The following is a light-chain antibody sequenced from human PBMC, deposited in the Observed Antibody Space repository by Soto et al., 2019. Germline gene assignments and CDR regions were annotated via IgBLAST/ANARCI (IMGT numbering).Light chain of an antibody. CDR3: QQYDNWPPGT. CDR2: GAS. CDR1: QSVRSN. Sequence: EIVITQAPATLSLSPGQRATLSCRASQSVRSNLAWYQQKVGQAPRLLIYGASTRATGIPARFSGSGSGTEFTLTISSLQSEDFAFYYCQQYDNWPPGTFGGGTKVDIK. J-gene: IGKJ4*01. V-gene: IGKV3-15*01.